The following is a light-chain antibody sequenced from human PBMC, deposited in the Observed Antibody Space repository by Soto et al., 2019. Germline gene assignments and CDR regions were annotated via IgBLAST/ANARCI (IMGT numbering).Light chain of an antibody. CDR1: SSSIERNT. CDR2: LNS. V-gene: IGLV1-44*01. J-gene: IGLJ1*01. Sequence: QSVLTQPPSASGTPGQRATISCSGDSSSIERNTVSWYQPLPGMAPKLLIYLNSRRPSGVPDRFSGSESDNPTSLTISGLQAEDDSDYYCCSYAGNSRVFGAGTKVTVL. CDR3: CSYAGNSRV.